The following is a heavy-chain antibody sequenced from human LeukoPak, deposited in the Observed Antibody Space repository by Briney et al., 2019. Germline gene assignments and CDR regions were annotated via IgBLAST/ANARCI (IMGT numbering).Heavy chain of an antibody. Sequence: ASVKVSCKASGYTFTTYGISWVRQAPGQGLEWMGWINPNKGGTKYAQRFQGRVTMTRDTSMRTAYMELTRLTSDDTAVYYCARDLYYGSGTYFDTFDMWGQGTMVTVSS. CDR3: ARDLYYGSGTYFDTFDM. J-gene: IGHJ3*02. CDR1: GYTFTTYG. D-gene: IGHD3-10*01. CDR2: INPNKGGT. V-gene: IGHV1-2*02.